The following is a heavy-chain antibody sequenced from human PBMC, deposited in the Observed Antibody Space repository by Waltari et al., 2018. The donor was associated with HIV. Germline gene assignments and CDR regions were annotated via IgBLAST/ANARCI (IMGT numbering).Heavy chain of an antibody. V-gene: IGHV4-34*01. CDR3: ARQHDYGGPTSKYYQYYGMDV. Sequence: VQLQQWGAGLLKPSETLSLTCAVSGGSFSGYYWSWIRQSPGKGLEWIGQINHSGSTNYNPCLQSRVTMSVDTSKNHFSLNLSSVTAADAAVYHCARQHDYGGPTSKYYQYYGMDVWGQGTTVTVS. D-gene: IGHD4-17*01. CDR2: INHSGST. J-gene: IGHJ6*02. CDR1: GGSFSGYY.